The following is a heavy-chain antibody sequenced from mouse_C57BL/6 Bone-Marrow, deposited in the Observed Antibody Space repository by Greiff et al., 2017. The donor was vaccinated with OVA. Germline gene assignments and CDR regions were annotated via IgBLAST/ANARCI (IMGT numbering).Heavy chain of an antibody. CDR2: IDPENGDT. V-gene: IGHV14-4*01. D-gene: IGHD1-1*01. J-gene: IGHJ1*03. Sequence: SGAELVRPGASVKLSCTASGFNIKDDYMHWVKQRPEQGLEWIGWIDPENGDTEYASKFQGKATITADTSSNTAYLQLSSLTSEDTAVYYCTRLITTVVAHWYFDVWGTGTTVTVSS. CDR1: GFNIKDDY. CDR3: TRLITTVVAHWYFDV.